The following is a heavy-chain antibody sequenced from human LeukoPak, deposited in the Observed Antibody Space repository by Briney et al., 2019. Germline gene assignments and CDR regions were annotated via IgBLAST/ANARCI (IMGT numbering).Heavy chain of an antibody. CDR2: ISYDGSNK. V-gene: IGHV3-30*04. D-gene: IGHD3-10*01. J-gene: IGHJ3*02. CDR3: ARDTSMVRGVIPPYDAFDI. CDR1: GFTYSSYA. Sequence: PGMSLRLPCAACGFTYSSYAMLGARHARGKALVGVTDISYDGSNKYYADSVKGRFPISRDNSKNTLYLQMNCLRAEDTAVYYCARDTSMVRGVIPPYDAFDIWGQGTMVTVSS.